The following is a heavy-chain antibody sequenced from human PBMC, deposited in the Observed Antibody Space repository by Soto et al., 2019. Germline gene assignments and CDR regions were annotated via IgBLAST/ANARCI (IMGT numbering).Heavy chain of an antibody. J-gene: IGHJ5*01. CDR2: ISRTGDSA. CDR1: GFSFSDYA. Sequence: EVHLLESGGALVQPGGSLTLSCAASGFSFSDYAMSWVRQAPGKGLEWVSSISRTGDSAYYADSVKGRFAISRDRSKNRLSLQMNSLRVEDQAVYYCAKGPDGSGYYHNWFDSWGQGTLITVSS. D-gene: IGHD3-22*01. V-gene: IGHV3-23*01. CDR3: AKGPDGSGYYHNWFDS.